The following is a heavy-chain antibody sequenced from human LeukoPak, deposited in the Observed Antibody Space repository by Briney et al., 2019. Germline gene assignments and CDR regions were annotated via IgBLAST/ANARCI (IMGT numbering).Heavy chain of an antibody. V-gene: IGHV3-33*01. CDR3: ARVGSGSSLVDP. CDR1: GFTFSSYG. CDR2: IWYDGSNK. D-gene: IGHD1-26*01. Sequence: GGSLRLSCAASGFTFSSYGMHWVRQAPGKGPEWVAVIWYDGSNKYYADSVKGRFTISRDNSKNTLYLQMNSLRAEDTAVYYCARVGSGSSLVDPWGQGTLVTVSS. J-gene: IGHJ5*02.